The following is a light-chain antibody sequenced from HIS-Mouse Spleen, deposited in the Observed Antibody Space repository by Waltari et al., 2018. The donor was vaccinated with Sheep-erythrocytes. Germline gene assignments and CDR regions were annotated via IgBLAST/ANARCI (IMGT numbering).Light chain of an antibody. V-gene: IGLV2-11*01. CDR3: AAWDDSLSGNWV. Sequence: QSALTQPRSVSGSPGQSVTISCTGTSSDVGGYNYVSCYQQHPGKAPKLMIYDVSKRPSGVPDRFSGSKSGTSASLAISGLRSEDEADYYCAAWDDSLSGNWVFGGGTKLTVL. J-gene: IGLJ3*02. CDR1: SSDVGGYNY. CDR2: DVS.